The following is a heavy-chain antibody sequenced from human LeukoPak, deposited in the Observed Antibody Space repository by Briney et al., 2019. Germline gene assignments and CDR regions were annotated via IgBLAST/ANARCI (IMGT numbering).Heavy chain of an antibody. CDR1: GYTFTGYY. J-gene: IGHJ4*02. Sequence: ASVKVSCKASGYTFTGYYMHWVRQAPGQGLEWMGWINPNSGGTNYAQKFQGRVTMTRDTSISTAYMELSRLRSDDTAVYYCARVSATKWELYDYWGQGTLVTVSP. D-gene: IGHD1-26*01. CDR2: INPNSGGT. V-gene: IGHV1-2*02. CDR3: ARVSATKWELYDY.